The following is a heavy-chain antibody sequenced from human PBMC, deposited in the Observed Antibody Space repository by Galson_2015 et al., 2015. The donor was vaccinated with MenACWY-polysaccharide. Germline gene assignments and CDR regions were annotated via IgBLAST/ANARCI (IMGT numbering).Heavy chain of an antibody. CDR3: ARGLVLVVATTDY. V-gene: IGHV1-46*01. CDR2: INPSGGTT. D-gene: IGHD5-12*01. J-gene: IGHJ4*02. CDR1: GYTFTSYY. Sequence: SVKVSCKASGYTFTSYYMHWVRQAPGQGLEWMGIINPSGGTTSYAQKFQGRVTLTRDTSTSTFYMDLSSLRSEDTAIYYCARGLVLVVATTDYSGQGTLATVSS.